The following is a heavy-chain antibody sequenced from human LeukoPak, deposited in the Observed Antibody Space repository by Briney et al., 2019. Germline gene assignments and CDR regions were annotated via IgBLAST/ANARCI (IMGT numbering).Heavy chain of an antibody. J-gene: IGHJ3*02. CDR1: GFTFSSYW. CDR3: ARDEDWSGYYGAFDI. Sequence: PGGSLRLSCAASGFTFSSYWMHLVRQAPGKGLVWVSRINSDGSSTSYADSVKGRFTISRDNAKNTLYLQMNSLRAEDTAVYYCARDEDWSGYYGAFDIWGQGTMVTVSS. CDR2: INSDGSST. D-gene: IGHD3-3*01. V-gene: IGHV3-74*01.